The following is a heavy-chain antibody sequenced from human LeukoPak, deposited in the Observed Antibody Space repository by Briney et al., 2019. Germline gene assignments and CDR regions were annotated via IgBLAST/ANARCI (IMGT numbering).Heavy chain of an antibody. V-gene: IGHV3-23*01. D-gene: IGHD1-26*01. J-gene: IGHJ4*02. CDR2: ISGSGGST. Sequence: GGSLRLSCAASGFTFSNYAMNWVRQAPGKGLEWVSGISGSGGSTYYADSVKGRFTISRDNAKNSLYLQMNSLRAEDTAVYYCASGRNYPDYWGQGTLVTVSS. CDR3: ASGRNYPDY. CDR1: GFTFSNYA.